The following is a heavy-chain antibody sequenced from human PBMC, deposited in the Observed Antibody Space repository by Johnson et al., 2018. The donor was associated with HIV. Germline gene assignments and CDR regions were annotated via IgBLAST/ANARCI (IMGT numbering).Heavy chain of an antibody. CDR2: ISYDGSDK. D-gene: IGHD6-13*01. CDR1: GFTFSSYA. J-gene: IGHJ3*02. V-gene: IGHV3-30*04. CDR3: AKAMSVSSWEHRGAFDI. Sequence: QVQLVESGGGVVQPGRSLRLSCAASGFTFSSYAMHWVRQAPAKGLQWVAVISYDGSDKDYADSVKGRFTISRDSSKNTLYLQMNSLRGEDTAVYYCAKAMSVSSWEHRGAFDIWGQGTMVTVSS.